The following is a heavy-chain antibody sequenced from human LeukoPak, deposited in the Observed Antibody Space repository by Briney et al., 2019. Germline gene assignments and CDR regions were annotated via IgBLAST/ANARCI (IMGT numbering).Heavy chain of an antibody. J-gene: IGHJ5*02. CDR2: IIPIFGTA. D-gene: IGHD2-2*01. V-gene: IGHV1-69*13. CDR1: GGTFSSYA. CDR3: ARDLLGYCSSTSCYNWFDP. Sequence: PGASVKVSSKASGGTFSSYAISWVRQAPGQGLEWMGGIIPIFGTANYAQKFQGRVTITADESTSTAYMELSSLRSEDTAVYYCARDLLGYCSSTSCYNWFDPWGQGTLVTVSS.